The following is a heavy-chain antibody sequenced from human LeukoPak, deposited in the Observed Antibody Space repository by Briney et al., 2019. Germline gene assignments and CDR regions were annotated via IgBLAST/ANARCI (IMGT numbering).Heavy chain of an antibody. CDR2: IKHDGSEK. Sequence: GGSLRLSCTASGFTFSHFWMNWVPQAPGKGLEWVANIKHDGSEKYYVDSVKGRVTISRDNAKNSLYLQINTLRVEDTAVYYCAREAVAGFDYWGQGTLVTVSS. V-gene: IGHV3-7*01. D-gene: IGHD6-19*01. J-gene: IGHJ4*02. CDR3: AREAVAGFDY. CDR1: GFTFSHFW.